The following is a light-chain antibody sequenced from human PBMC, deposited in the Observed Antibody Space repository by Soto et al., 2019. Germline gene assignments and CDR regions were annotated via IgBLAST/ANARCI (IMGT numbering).Light chain of an antibody. J-gene: IGKJ1*01. CDR1: QSVSSN. CDR2: GAS. Sequence: EIVMTQSQATLALCAGKKGRFRCRASQSVSSNLAWYQQKPGQAPRLLIYGASTRATGIPARFRDSGSGTEFTLSISTLPFEASAVYYCQQYKNWPPWTLGQGTKVDIK. V-gene: IGKV3-15*01. CDR3: QQYKNWPPWT.